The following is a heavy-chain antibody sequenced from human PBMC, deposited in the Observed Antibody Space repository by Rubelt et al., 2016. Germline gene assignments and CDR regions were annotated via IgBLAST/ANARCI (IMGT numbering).Heavy chain of an antibody. J-gene: IGHJ4*02. D-gene: IGHD6-13*01. V-gene: IGHV3-23*01. Sequence: EVQLLESGGGLVQPGGSLRLSCAASGFTFSSYAMSWVRQAPGKGLEWGSAISGNGGSTYYADSVRGRFTISRDNSRNTLYLQMNSLRAEDTAVYYCAKGHSNLDYWGQGTLVTVSS. CDR3: AKGHSNLDY. CDR1: GFTFSSYA. CDR2: ISGNGGST.